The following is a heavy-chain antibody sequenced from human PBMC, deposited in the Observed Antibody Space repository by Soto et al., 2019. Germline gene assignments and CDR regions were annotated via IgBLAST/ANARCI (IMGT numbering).Heavy chain of an antibody. CDR1: GFTFRSCT. CDR3: SGCSGGACHQNYGMDV. CDR2: ISPSTSHI. V-gene: IGHV3-21*01. D-gene: IGHD2-15*01. J-gene: IGHJ6*02. Sequence: EVHLVESGGGLVKPGGSLRLSCAVSGFTFRSCTMNWVRQAPGKGLEWVSSISPSTSHIYYADSVKGRFTISRDNAKNSLFLQMNSLRAEDTAVYYCSGCSGGACHQNYGMDVWGQGTTVTVSS.